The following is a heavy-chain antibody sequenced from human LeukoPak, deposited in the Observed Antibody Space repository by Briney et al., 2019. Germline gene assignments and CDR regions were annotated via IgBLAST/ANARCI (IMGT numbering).Heavy chain of an antibody. CDR2: MSYGGQNE. CDR1: GLTFSGYD. Sequence: GGSLRLSCAASGLTFSGYDMHWVRQAPGKGPEWVAVMSYGGQNERYADSVKGRFTISKDNAKNSLYLQMNSLRAEDTALYHCARNNGMDVWGQGTTVIVSS. J-gene: IGHJ6*02. CDR3: ARNNGMDV. V-gene: IGHV3-30*03.